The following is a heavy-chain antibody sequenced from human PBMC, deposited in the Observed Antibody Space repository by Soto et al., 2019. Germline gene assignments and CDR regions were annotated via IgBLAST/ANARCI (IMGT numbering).Heavy chain of an antibody. CDR3: ARDGYSSSSSYYYGTDV. V-gene: IGHV3-33*01. Sequence: GGSLRLSCAASGFTFSSYGMHWVRQAPGKGLEWVAVIWYDGSNKYYADSVKGRFTISRDNSKNTLYLQMNSLRAEDTAVYYCARDGYSSSSSYYYGTDVWGQGTTVTVSS. CDR2: IWYDGSNK. CDR1: GFTFSSYG. D-gene: IGHD6-6*01. J-gene: IGHJ6*02.